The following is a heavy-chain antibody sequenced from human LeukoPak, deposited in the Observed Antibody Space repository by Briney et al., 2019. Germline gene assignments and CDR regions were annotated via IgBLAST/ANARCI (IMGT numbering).Heavy chain of an antibody. V-gene: IGHV3-23*01. CDR1: GFTMSNNA. Sequence: GGSLRLSCAASGFTMSNNAMSWVRQAPGKGLEWVSAINGGNSDTNYAESVKGRFTISRDNSRNTLYLQMNSLRAEDTAVYYCASGDIVATRTVLYYFDYWGQGTLVTVSS. CDR2: INGGNSDT. D-gene: IGHD5-12*01. J-gene: IGHJ4*02. CDR3: ASGDIVATRTVLYYFDY.